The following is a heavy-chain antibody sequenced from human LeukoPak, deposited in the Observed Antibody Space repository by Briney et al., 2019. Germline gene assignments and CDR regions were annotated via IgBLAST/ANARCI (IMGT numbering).Heavy chain of an antibody. V-gene: IGHV3-53*01. D-gene: IGHD3-10*01. CDR1: GFTVSSNY. J-gene: IGHJ4*02. CDR2: IYSGGST. CDR3: AREYPYGSGTY. Sequence: GGSLRLSCAASGFTVSSNYMSWVRQAPGKGLEWVSVIYSGGSTYYADSVKGRFTISRDNSRNTLYLQMNSLRAEDTAVYYCAREYPYGSGTYWGQGTLVTVSS.